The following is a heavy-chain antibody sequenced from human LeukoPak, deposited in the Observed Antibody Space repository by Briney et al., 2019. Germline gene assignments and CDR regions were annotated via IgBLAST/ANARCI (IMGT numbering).Heavy chain of an antibody. Sequence: GRSLRLSCAASGFTFSSYVMHWVRQAPGKGLEWVAVISYDGSNKYYADSVKGRFTISRDNSKNTLYLQMNSLRAEDTAAYYCAKDRIGYCTRLSCLNWFDPWGQGTLVTVSS. V-gene: IGHV3-30*18. CDR2: ISYDGSNK. D-gene: IGHD2-8*01. CDR1: GFTFSSYV. CDR3: AKDRIGYCTRLSCLNWFDP. J-gene: IGHJ5*02.